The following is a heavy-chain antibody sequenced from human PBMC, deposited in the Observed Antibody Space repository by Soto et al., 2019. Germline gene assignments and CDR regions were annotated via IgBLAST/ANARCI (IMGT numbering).Heavy chain of an antibody. CDR1: GFTFSDYG. Sequence: EVQLSQSGGGLVQPGGSLRLSCAASGFTFSDYGMSWVRQAPGKGLKWVSTIRGSAGNTYYVDSVKGRFTISRDDSTNTVYLQMNSLRAEDTAVYYCAKPLWFGESVFDPWGQGTLVIVSS. CDR2: IRGSAGNT. J-gene: IGHJ5*02. D-gene: IGHD3-10*01. V-gene: IGHV3-23*01. CDR3: AKPLWFGESVFDP.